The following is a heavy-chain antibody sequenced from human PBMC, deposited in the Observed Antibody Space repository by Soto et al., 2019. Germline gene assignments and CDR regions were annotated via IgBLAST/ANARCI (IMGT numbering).Heavy chain of an antibody. V-gene: IGHV1-24*01. CDR1: GYTLTELS. J-gene: IGHJ4*02. CDR2: FDPEDGET. D-gene: IGHD6-19*01. CDR3: ATKGIAVAALGTFDY. Sequence: ASVKVSCKVSGYTLTELSMHWVRQAPGKGLEWMGGFDPEDGETIYAQKFQGRVTMTEDTSTVTAYMELSSLRSEDTAVYYCATKGIAVAALGTFDYWGQGTLVTVSS.